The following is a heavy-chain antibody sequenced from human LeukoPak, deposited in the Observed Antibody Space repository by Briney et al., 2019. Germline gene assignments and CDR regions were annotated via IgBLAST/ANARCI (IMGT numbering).Heavy chain of an antibody. V-gene: IGHV3-20*04. D-gene: IGHD6-19*01. CDR2: INWNGGST. CDR1: GFTFDDYG. CDR3: AKARASYSSGCSDY. Sequence: GGSLRLSCAASGFTFDDYGMSWVRQAPGKGLEWVSGINWNGGSTSYADSVKGRFTISRDTAKNSLYLQMNSLRAEDTAVYYCAKARASYSSGCSDYWGQGTLVTVSS. J-gene: IGHJ4*02.